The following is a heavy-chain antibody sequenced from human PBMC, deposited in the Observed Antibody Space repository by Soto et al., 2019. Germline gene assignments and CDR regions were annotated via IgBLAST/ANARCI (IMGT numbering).Heavy chain of an antibody. Sequence: EVHLVESGGGLVLPGGSLRLSCAGSGFTFSDPYFDWVRQAPGKGLEWVGRIRDRVNRYSTNYAASVRGRFTISRDDSTNSLYLQLHGLKTEETAVYDCTSGDQVYWGQGARVTVSS. CDR2: IRDRVNRYST. J-gene: IGHJ4*02. V-gene: IGHV3-72*01. CDR3: TSGDQVY. CDR1: GFTFSDPY.